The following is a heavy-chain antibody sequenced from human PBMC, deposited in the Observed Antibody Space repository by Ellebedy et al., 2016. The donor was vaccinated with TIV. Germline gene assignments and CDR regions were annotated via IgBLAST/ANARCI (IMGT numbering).Heavy chain of an antibody. V-gene: IGHV3-33*01. D-gene: IGHD2-2*01. CDR1: GFTFGRYG. CDR2: IWFDGSKE. J-gene: IGHJ4*02. CDR3: ARPSYQLLSYYFDS. Sequence: GESLKISCAASGFTFGRYGMHLVRQAPGKGLEWVAVIWFDGSKEFYADSVKGRFTISRDDSKNAVLLQMSSLRAEDTAVYYCARPSYQLLSYYFDSWGQGTLVTVSS.